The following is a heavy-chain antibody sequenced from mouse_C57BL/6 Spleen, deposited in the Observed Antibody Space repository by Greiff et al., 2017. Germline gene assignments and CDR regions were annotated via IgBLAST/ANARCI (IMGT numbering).Heavy chain of an antibody. J-gene: IGHJ4*01. V-gene: IGHV1-50*01. CDR2: IDPSDSYT. CDR3: AGNFYYAMDY. CDR1: GYTFTSYW. Sequence: VQLQQPGAELVKPGASVKLSCKASGYTFTSYWMQWVKQRPGQGLEWIGEIDPSDSYTNYNQKFKGKATLTVDTSSSTAYMQLSSLTSEDSAVYYCAGNFYYAMDYWGQGTSVTVSS.